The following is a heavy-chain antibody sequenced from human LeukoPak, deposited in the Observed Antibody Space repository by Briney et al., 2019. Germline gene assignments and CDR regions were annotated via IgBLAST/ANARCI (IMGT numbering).Heavy chain of an antibody. CDR3: AREVYHCSSTNCNPLYFDS. CDR2: IYYTGNT. CDR1: GGSISSYY. J-gene: IGHJ4*02. D-gene: IGHD2-2*01. Sequence: SETLSLTCTVSGGSISSYYWSWIRQHPGKGLEWIGYIYYTGNTYYNPSLKSRVSISVDTSKNQFSLKLSSVTAADTAVYYCAREVYHCSSTNCNPLYFDSWGQGTLVTVSS. V-gene: IGHV4-59*06.